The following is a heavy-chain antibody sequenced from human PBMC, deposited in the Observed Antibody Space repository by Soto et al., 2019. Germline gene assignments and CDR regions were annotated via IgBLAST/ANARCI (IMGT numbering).Heavy chain of an antibody. J-gene: IGHJ4*02. V-gene: IGHV3-30-3*01. CDR1: GFTFNSYA. CDR2: ISFDGSNE. Sequence: QVQLVESGRGVVQPGRSLRLSCAASGFTFNSYAMHWVRQAPGKGLEWVAVISFDGSNEYYADSVKGRFTISRDNSKNTLYLQMNSLRAEDTAVYYCARGGSSGYYYFDYWGQGTLVTVSS. D-gene: IGHD3-22*01. CDR3: ARGGSSGYYYFDY.